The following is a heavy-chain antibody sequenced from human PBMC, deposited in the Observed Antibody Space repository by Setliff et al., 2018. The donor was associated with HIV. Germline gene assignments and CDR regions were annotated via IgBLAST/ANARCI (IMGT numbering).Heavy chain of an antibody. CDR3: AKEQEIGSYLDP. D-gene: IGHD2-2*02. V-gene: IGHV1-69*04. CDR2: IIPILGIP. CDR1: GGAFISHT. Sequence: SVKVSCKASGGAFISHTFTWVRQAPGQGLEWMGRIIPILGIPNYAQNFQVRLTISADKSTRTAYLELSSLRFDDSAVYFCAKEQEIGSYLDPWGQGTLVTVSS. J-gene: IGHJ5*02.